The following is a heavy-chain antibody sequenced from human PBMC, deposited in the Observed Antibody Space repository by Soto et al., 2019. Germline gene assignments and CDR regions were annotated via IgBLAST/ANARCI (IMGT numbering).Heavy chain of an antibody. J-gene: IGHJ6*02. CDR1: GYSFTSYW. Sequence: GESLKISCKGSGYSFTSYWIGWVRQMPGKGLEWMGIIYPGDSDTRYSPSFQGQVTISADKSISTAYLQWSSLKASDTAMYYCARQAGYCSGGSCYNEDYYYGMDVWGQGTTVTISS. D-gene: IGHD2-15*01. CDR2: IYPGDSDT. V-gene: IGHV5-51*01. CDR3: ARQAGYCSGGSCYNEDYYYGMDV.